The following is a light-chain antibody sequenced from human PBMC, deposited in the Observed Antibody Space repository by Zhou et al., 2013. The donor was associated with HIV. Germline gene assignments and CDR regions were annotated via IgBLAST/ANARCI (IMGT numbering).Light chain of an antibody. J-gene: IGKJ2*01. CDR2: GAS. V-gene: IGKV1-8*01. Sequence: AIRITQSPSSLSASTGDRVTITCRASQAISTYLAWYQQKPGEAPKFLIYGASTLQSGVPSRFSGSGSGTDFTLTISSLLPEDFATYYCQQSYSTPYTFGQGTKLEIK. CDR3: QQSYSTPYT. CDR1: QAISTY.